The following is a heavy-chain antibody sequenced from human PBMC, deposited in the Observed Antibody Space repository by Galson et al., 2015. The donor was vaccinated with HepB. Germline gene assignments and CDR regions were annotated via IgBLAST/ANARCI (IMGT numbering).Heavy chain of an antibody. D-gene: IGHD3-3*01. J-gene: IGHJ4*02. V-gene: IGHV3-30*18. CDR3: ANLFGTFDY. Sequence: SLRLSCAASGFTFSSYGMHWVRQAPGKGLEWVAVISYDGSNKYYADSVKGRFTISRDNSKNTLYLQMNSLRAEDTAVYYCANLFGTFDYWGQGTLVTVSS. CDR2: ISYDGSNK. CDR1: GFTFSSYG.